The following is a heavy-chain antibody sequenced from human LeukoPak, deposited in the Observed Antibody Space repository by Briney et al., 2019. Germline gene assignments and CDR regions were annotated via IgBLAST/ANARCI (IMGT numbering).Heavy chain of an antibody. CDR3: AKDSYSKGDF. D-gene: IGHD6-13*01. Sequence: GGSLRLSCAASGFTFSSYAMTWVRQAPGKGLEWVANIKNDGAVKNYVDSVKGRFTISRDNAKNSLYLRMNSLRAEDTAVYYCAKDSYSKGDFWGQGVLVTVSS. CDR1: GFTFSSYA. CDR2: IKNDGAVK. J-gene: IGHJ4*02. V-gene: IGHV3-7*01.